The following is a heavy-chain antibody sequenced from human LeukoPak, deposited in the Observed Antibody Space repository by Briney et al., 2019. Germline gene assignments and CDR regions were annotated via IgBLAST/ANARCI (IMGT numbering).Heavy chain of an antibody. CDR2: MNPNTLNT. CDR1: GYTFTIYD. D-gene: IGHD3-10*01. J-gene: IGHJ6*03. Sequence: ASVKVSYKASGYTFTIYDINWVRQATGQGLEWMGWMNPNTLNTGYAQKFQGRVTMTRNTSISTAYMELSSLRSEDTAVYYCARGTPERGSENYYMGYYYMDVWGKGTTVTISS. CDR3: ARGTPERGSENYYMGYYYMDV. V-gene: IGHV1-8*01.